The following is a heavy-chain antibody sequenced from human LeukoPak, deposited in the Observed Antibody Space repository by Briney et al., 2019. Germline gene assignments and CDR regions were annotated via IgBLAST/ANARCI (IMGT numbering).Heavy chain of an antibody. V-gene: IGHV4-4*07. CDR2: IYTSGST. Sequence: SETLSLTCTVSGGSISSYYWSWIRQPAGKGLEWIGRIYTSGSTNYNPSLKSRVTMSVDTSKNQFSLKLSSVTAADTAVYYCARENYDILTGYPDSLYYYYMDVWGKGTTVTVSS. D-gene: IGHD3-9*01. J-gene: IGHJ6*03. CDR1: GGSISSYY. CDR3: ARENYDILTGYPDSLYYYYMDV.